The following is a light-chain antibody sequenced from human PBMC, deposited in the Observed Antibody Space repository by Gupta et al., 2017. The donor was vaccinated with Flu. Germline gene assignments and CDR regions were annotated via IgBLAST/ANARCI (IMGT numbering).Light chain of an antibody. J-gene: IGLJ3*02. CDR2: EDN. CDR1: SGSIARNY. Sequence: NFMLTQPHSVSESPGRTVTISCTRSSGSIARNYVQWYQQRPGTSPTTVIYEDNQRPSGVPDRFSGSIDSSSNSASLTIPGLKTEDEADYYSQSYDSTGVFGGGTKLTVL. V-gene: IGLV6-57*01. CDR3: QSYDSTGV.